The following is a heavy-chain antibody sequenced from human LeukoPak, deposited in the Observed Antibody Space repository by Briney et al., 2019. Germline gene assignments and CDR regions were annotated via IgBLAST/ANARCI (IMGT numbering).Heavy chain of an antibody. CDR2: IYSGGST. J-gene: IGHJ2*01. D-gene: IGHD3-10*01. CDR1: GFTVSSNY. CDR3: ARDRPYGSGSYYGRNWYFDL. V-gene: IGHV3-53*01. Sequence: PGGSLRLSCAASGFTVSSNYMSWVRQAPGKGLEWVSVIYSGGSTYYADSVEGRFTISRDNSKNTLYLQMNSLRAEDTAVYYCARDRPYGSGSYYGRNWYFDLWDRGTLVTVSS.